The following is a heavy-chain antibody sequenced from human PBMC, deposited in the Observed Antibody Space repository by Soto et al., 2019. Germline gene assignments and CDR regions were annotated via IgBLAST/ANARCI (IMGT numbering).Heavy chain of an antibody. CDR2: ITPLLGKA. Sequence: QVQLVQSGAEVRRPGSSVKVACKASGGTFSGYTFSWVRQAPGQGLEWMGRITPLLGKANYAQKFQGRVTITADKSTTTAYLEASSLRFEGTAVYYCARATIGYFDSWGQGTQVTVSS. J-gene: IGHJ4*02. CDR1: GGTFSGYT. V-gene: IGHV1-69*02. CDR3: ARATIGYFDS.